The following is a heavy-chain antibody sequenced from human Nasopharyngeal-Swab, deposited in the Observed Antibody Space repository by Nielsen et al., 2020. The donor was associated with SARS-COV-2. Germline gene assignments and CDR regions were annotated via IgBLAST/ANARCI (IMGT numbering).Heavy chain of an antibody. CDR2: IYYSGST. D-gene: IGHD3-22*01. Sequence: WIRQPPGKGLEWIGYIYYSGSTNYNPSLKSRVTISVDWSKNQFSLNLSSVTAADTAVYYCARLYDTSGYDYWGQGTLVTVSS. CDR3: ARLYDTSGYDY. V-gene: IGHV4-61*06. J-gene: IGHJ4*02.